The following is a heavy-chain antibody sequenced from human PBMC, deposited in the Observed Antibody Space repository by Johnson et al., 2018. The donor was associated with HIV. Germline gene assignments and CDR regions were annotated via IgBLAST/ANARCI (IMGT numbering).Heavy chain of an antibody. D-gene: IGHD2-21*02. V-gene: IGHV3-9*01. J-gene: IGHJ3*02. CDR1: GFTFDDYA. CDR3: AKDQYCGGDCYPDAFDI. CDR2: ISWNSGSI. Sequence: VQLVESGGGLIQPGGSLRLSCAASGFTFDDYAMHWVRQAPGKGLEWVSGISWNSGSIGYADSVKGRFTISRDNAKNSLYLQMNSLRAEDTALYYCAKDQYCGGDCYPDAFDIWGQGTMVTVSS.